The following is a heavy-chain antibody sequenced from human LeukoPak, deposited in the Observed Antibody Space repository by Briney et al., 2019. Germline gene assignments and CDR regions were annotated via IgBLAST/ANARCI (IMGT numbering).Heavy chain of an antibody. CDR2: IYYSGST. V-gene: IGHV4-59*01. J-gene: IGHJ5*01. Sequence: SETLSLTCTVSGGSISSYYWTWIRQSPGKGLEWIGNIYYSGSTYYNPSLSSRLTMAVDTSKKQFSLRLSSVTAADTAVYYCARAPGAVSTYWLFDFWGQGILVTVSS. CDR3: ARAPGAVSTYWLFDF. D-gene: IGHD2/OR15-2a*01. CDR1: GGSISSYY.